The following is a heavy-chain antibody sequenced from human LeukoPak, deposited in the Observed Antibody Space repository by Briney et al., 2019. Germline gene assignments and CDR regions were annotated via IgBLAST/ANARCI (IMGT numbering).Heavy chain of an antibody. CDR3: ARDSSTWRSFDY. CDR1: GDSISSYY. CDR2: IYTSGST. D-gene: IGHD2-2*01. J-gene: IGHJ4*02. V-gene: IGHV4-4*07. Sequence: SETLSLTCTVSGDSISSYYWSWIRQPAGKGLEWIGRIYTSGSTNYNPSLKSRVTMSVDTSKNQFSLNLSSVTAADTAVYYCARDSSTWRSFDYWGQGTLVTVSS.